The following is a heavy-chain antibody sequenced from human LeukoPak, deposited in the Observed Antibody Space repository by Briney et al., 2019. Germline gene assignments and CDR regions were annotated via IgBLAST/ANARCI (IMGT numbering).Heavy chain of an antibody. CDR2: ISPDGSST. J-gene: IGHJ4*02. V-gene: IGHV3-74*01. CDR3: AGHHQAYSRTY. D-gene: IGHD1-26*01. Sequence: GGSLRLSCPASGLTFSSFWMHWVRQAPGKVLVWVSRISPDGSSTTYVDSVKGRFTISRDNAKDTLYLQMNSLRAEDTAVYYCAGHHQAYSRTYWGQGTLVTVSS. CDR1: GLTFSSFW.